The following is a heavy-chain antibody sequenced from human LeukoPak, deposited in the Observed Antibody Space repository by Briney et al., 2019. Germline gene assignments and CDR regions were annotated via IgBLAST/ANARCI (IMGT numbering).Heavy chain of an antibody. CDR3: VSYWSRWNWYFDL. V-gene: IGHV4-38-2*01. Sequence: KSSETLSLTCGVSGYSISSGYYWGWVRQAPGRTLEWIGSAYHVGTTFYSPSLRGRVRISLDKSKNQFSLRLDSVTATDTAVYYCVSYWSRWNWYFDLWGRGTLVTVSS. CDR1: GYSISSGYY. J-gene: IGHJ2*01. D-gene: IGHD3-3*01. CDR2: AYHVGTT.